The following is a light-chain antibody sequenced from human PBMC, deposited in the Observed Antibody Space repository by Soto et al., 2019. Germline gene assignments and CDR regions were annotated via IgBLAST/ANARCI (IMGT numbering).Light chain of an antibody. J-gene: IGKJ1*01. V-gene: IGKV1-9*01. CDR2: AAS. Sequence: IQLTQSPSSLSASVGDRVTITCRASQGIGSYLAWYQQKPGKAPKLLIYAASTLQSGIPSRFSGSGSGTDFTLTISSLQAEDFATFYCQQLNSYPRTFGQGTKVEIK. CDR3: QQLNSYPRT. CDR1: QGIGSY.